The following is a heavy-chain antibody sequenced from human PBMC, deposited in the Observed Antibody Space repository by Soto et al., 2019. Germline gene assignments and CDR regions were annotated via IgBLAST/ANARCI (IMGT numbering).Heavy chain of an antibody. Sequence: PSETLSLTCIVSGGSTSSYFWSWIRQPPGKGLEWIGYVYTSGSTNYNPSLKSRVTISIDTSRNQFSLKLSSVTAADTAVYHCARAKYGGPPDYWGQGTLVTVSS. CDR1: GGSTSSYF. CDR2: VYTSGST. CDR3: ARAKYGGPPDY. V-gene: IGHV4-59*01. D-gene: IGHD4-17*01. J-gene: IGHJ4*02.